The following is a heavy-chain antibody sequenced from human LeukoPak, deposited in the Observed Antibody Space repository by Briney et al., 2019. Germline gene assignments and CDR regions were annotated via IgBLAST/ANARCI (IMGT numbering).Heavy chain of an antibody. V-gene: IGHV3-53*01. D-gene: IGHD5-24*01. Sequence: PGGSLRLSCVASGITVSSNYMSWVRQAPGKGLEWVSIIYSGGATFYADSVKGRFIISRENSKNTLWLQMNSLRAGDTAVYYCARGMATIDDYWGQGTLVTVSS. CDR3: ARGMATIDDY. CDR2: IYSGGAT. CDR1: GITVSSNY. J-gene: IGHJ4*02.